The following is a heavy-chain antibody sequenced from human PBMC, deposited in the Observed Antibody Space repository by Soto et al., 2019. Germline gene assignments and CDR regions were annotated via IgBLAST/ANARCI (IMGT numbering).Heavy chain of an antibody. CDR1: GYTFTGYY. J-gene: IGHJ5*02. V-gene: IGHV1-2*04. CDR3: ARAGPHYYDSSGYEFPNWFDP. CDR2: INPNSGGT. Sequence: ASVKVSCKASGYTFTGYYIHWVRQARGQGLAWMGWINPNSGGTNYAQKFQGWVTMTRDTSISTAYMELSRLRSDDTAVYYCARAGPHYYDSSGYEFPNWFDPWGQGTLVTVSS. D-gene: IGHD3-22*01.